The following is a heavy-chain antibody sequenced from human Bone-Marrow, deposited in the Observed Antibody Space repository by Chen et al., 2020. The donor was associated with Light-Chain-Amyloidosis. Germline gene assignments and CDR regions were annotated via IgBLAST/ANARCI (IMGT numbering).Heavy chain of an antibody. CDR3: ARRRDGYNFDY. D-gene: IGHD5-12*01. Sequence: EVQLEQSGPEVKKPGESLKISCKGSGYTFPNYWIGWVRQMPGKGLEWMGVIYPDDSDARSSPSFEGQVTISADKSITTAYLQWRSQKASDTAMYYCARRRDGYNFDYWGQGTLVTVSS. V-gene: IGHV5-51*01. J-gene: IGHJ4*02. CDR2: IYPDDSDA. CDR1: GYTFPNYW.